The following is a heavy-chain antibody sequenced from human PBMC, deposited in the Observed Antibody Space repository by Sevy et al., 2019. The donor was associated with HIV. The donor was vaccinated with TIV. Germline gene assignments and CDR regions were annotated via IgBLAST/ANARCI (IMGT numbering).Heavy chain of an antibody. V-gene: IGHV4-4*02. CDR2: ISYGGNS. D-gene: IGHD2-2*01. CDR3: AREGTSTSFDY. CDR1: GDSISSSNW. Sequence: SETLSLTCAVSGDSISSSNWWSWVRQPPGKGLEWIGEISYGGNSNYNPSLRSRVNISINKSKNQVSLKLTSVTAADTAVYYCAREGTSTSFDYWDLGTLVTVSS. J-gene: IGHJ4*02.